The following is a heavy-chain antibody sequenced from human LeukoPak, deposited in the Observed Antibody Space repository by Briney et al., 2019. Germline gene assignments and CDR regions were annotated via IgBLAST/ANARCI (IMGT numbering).Heavy chain of an antibody. D-gene: IGHD5-12*01. CDR3: WAIVPTNKLDY. CDR2: FSYSGDG. CDR1: GASISSGTYS. J-gene: IGHJ4*02. Sequence: SETLSLTCAVSGASISSGTYSWGWMRQPPGKGPEWIGCFSYSGDGYYNSSLKSRVTISMGTSKNQFSLEVTSVTAADTAVYYCWAIVPTNKLDYWGQGTLVTVSS. V-gene: IGHV4-39*01.